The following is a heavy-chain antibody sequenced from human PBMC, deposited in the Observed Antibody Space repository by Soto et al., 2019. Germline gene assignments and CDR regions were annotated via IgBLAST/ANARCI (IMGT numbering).Heavy chain of an antibody. D-gene: IGHD2-15*01. J-gene: IGHJ4*02. V-gene: IGHV1-69*01. CDR1: GGTFSSYA. CDR3: ASGGGYCSGGSCFEPNDY. CDR2: IIPIFGTA. Sequence: QVQLVQSGAEVKKPGSSVKVSCKASGGTFSSYAISWVRQAPGQGLEWMGGIIPIFGTANYAQKFQGRVTITADESTSTAYMELSSLRSEDTAVYYCASGGGYCSGGSCFEPNDYWGQGTLVTASS.